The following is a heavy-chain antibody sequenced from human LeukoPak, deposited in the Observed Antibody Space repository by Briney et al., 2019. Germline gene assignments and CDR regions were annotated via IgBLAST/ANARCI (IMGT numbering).Heavy chain of an antibody. CDR3: ARQLGAYSYPFDI. D-gene: IGHD3-16*01. Sequence: SETLSLTCTVSGDSISSSSYYWGWIRQPPGKGLEWIASIYYSGTTLYNPSLTSRVTISVDTSKNQFSLRLNSVTAADTAVYYCARQLGAYSYPFDIWGQGTKVTVSS. V-gene: IGHV4-39*01. CDR2: IYYSGTT. CDR1: GDSISSSSYY. J-gene: IGHJ3*02.